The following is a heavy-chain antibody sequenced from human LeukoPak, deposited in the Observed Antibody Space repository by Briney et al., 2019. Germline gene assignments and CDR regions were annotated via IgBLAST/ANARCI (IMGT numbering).Heavy chain of an antibody. CDR2: ISSGSTTI. J-gene: IGHJ4*02. V-gene: IGHV3-48*01. Sequence: PGGSLRLSCGTSGFTLSSYSMNWVRQAPGKGLEWVSYISSGSTTIYYADSVKGRFTISRDNAKNSLYLQMNSLRAEDTAVYYCARDVEQWMVRVYYFYYCGQGTLVTVSS. CDR3: ARDVEQWMVRVYYFYY. CDR1: GFTLSSYS. D-gene: IGHD6-19*01.